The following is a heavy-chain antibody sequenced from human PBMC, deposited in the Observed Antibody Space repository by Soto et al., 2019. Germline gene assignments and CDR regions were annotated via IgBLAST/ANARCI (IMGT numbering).Heavy chain of an antibody. J-gene: IGHJ4*02. D-gene: IGHD6-19*01. V-gene: IGHV3-30*18. Sequence: VQLVESGGGVVQPGRSLRLSCAASGFTFSDYAMHWVRQAPGKGLEWVAVVSHDGRNTHYADSVKGRFTISRDRSKNTVSLETTSLSAEDTAAYYCAKGGRQGLVTSEFKYWGQGALVTVSS. CDR1: GFTFSDYA. CDR2: VSHDGRNT. CDR3: AKGGRQGLVTSEFKY.